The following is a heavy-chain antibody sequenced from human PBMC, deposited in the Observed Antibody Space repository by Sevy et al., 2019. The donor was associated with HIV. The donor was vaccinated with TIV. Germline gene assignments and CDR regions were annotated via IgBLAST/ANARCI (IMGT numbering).Heavy chain of an antibody. J-gene: IGHJ4*02. V-gene: IGHV3-11*01. CDR2: ISTNGRTI. Sequence: GGSLRLSCTASAATFSDFYMSWIRQAPGKGLEWLSYISTNGRTIYYADSVKGRFTVSRDKAKKSQFLQMNSLRAEDSAIYFCAPPPWRSDIFDSWGQGALVTVSS. CDR1: AATFSDFY. CDR3: APPPWRSDIFDS.